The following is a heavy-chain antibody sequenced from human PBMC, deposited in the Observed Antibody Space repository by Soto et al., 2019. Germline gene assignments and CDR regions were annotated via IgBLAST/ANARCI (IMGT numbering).Heavy chain of an antibody. CDR3: ARGYCSGGSCYYNWFDP. D-gene: IGHD2-15*01. CDR1: GYTFTGYY. Sequence: QVQLVQSGAEVMKPGASVKVSCKASGYTFTGYYMHWVRQAPGQGLEWMGWINPNSGGTNYAQKFEGLVTMTRDTSISTAYMELSRLRSDDTAVYYCARGYCSGGSCYYNWFDPWGQGSLVTVSS. V-gene: IGHV1-2*04. CDR2: INPNSGGT. J-gene: IGHJ5*02.